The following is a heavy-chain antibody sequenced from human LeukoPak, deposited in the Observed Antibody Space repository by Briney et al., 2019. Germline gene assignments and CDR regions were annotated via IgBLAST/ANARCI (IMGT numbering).Heavy chain of an antibody. Sequence: SETLPLTCIVSGGSISSYYWSWIRQPPGKGLEWIGYIYHTGSTKYNPSLKSRVTISVDTSKNQFSLKLSSVTAADTAVYYCARQYYYESSGFWYWGQGTLVTVSS. CDR1: GGSISSYY. CDR3: ARQYYYESSGFWY. V-gene: IGHV4-59*01. J-gene: IGHJ4*02. D-gene: IGHD3-22*01. CDR2: IYHTGST.